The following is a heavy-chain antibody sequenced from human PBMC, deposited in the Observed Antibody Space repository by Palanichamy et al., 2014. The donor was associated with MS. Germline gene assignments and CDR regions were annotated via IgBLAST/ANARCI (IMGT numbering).Heavy chain of an antibody. CDR1: GYGFTNYG. J-gene: IGHJ3*02. V-gene: IGHV1-18*01. CDR3: ATSGIAVHVTDAFDI. Sequence: VQLVQSGPEMKRPGASVKVSCQRNGYGFTNYGVTWVRQAPGQGLEWMGWISTFNGDTSFAQNLQDRVTMTTETSTNTTYMELRSLRTDDTAVYYCATSGIAVHVTDAFDIWGQGTAVTVSS. CDR2: ISTFNGDT. D-gene: IGHD3-10*01.